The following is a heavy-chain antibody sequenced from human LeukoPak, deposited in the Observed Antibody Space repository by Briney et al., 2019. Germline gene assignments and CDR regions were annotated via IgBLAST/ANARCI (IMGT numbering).Heavy chain of an antibody. Sequence: PGGSLRLSCSASGFTFSSYAMHWVRQAPGEGLKYVSAISNNGGSTYYADSEKGRVTISRDNSKNTLYLQMSSLRAEDTAVYFCVKNGIYSSVWYGLYFDYWGQ. CDR1: GFTFSSYA. D-gene: IGHD6-19*01. J-gene: IGHJ4*02. CDR3: VKNGIYSSVWYGLYFDY. CDR2: ISNNGGST. V-gene: IGHV3-64D*09.